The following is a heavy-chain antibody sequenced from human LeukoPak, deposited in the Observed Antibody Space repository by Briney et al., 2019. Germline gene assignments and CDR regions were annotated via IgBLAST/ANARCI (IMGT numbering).Heavy chain of an antibody. J-gene: IGHJ6*03. CDR1: GFTLISYE. Sequence: HPGGSLRLSCEGSGFTLISYEMNWVRQAPGKGVEWGSYIHTGNSPTSYADSVKGRFTISTDNATHSLYLQMHSLRAEATAVYYCARVRSYFYYYYMDVWGKGTMVTVSS. V-gene: IGHV3-48*03. CDR3: ARVRSYFYYYYMDV. D-gene: IGHD3-10*01. CDR2: IHTGNSPT.